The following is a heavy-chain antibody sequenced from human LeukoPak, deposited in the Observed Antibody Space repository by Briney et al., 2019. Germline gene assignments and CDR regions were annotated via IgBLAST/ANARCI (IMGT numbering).Heavy chain of an antibody. V-gene: IGHV3-30*18. CDR3: EKDLQWLPSWVYDY. CDR2: ISYDGSNK. J-gene: IGHJ4*02. CDR1: GFTFSSYG. D-gene: IGHD6-19*01. Sequence: PGGSLRLSCAASGFTFSSYGMHWVRQAPGKGLEWVAVISYDGSNKYYADSVKGRFTISRDNSKNTLYLQMNSLRAEDTAVYYCEKDLQWLPSWVYDYWGQGTLVTVSS.